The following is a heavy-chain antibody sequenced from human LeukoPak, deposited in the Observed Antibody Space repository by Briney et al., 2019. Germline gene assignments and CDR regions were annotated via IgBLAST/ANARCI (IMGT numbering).Heavy chain of an antibody. V-gene: IGHV3-21*01. CDR2: ISSSSSYI. CDR3: ARERRGIVGATHYGMDV. D-gene: IGHD1-26*01. CDR1: GFTFSSYS. Sequence: GGSLRLSCAASGFTFSSYSMNWVRQAPGKGLEWVSSISSSSSYIYYADSVKGRFTISRDNAKNSLYLQMNSLRAEDTAVYYCARERRGIVGATHYGMDVWGQGTTVTVSS. J-gene: IGHJ6*02.